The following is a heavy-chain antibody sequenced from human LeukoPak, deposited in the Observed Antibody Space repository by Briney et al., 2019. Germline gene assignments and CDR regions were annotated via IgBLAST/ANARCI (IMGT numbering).Heavy chain of an antibody. V-gene: IGHV3-48*01. J-gene: IGHJ3*02. CDR3: ARGYSRAAFDI. CDR1: GFTFSNYL. Sequence: GGSLRLSCVGSGFTFSNYLMNWVRQAPGKGLEWVSFISSTGGTIYYADAVKGRFTVSRGNAKNSLLLQMNSLRAEDTALYYCARGYSRAAFDIWGQGTMVTVSS. D-gene: IGHD2-15*01. CDR2: ISSTGGTI.